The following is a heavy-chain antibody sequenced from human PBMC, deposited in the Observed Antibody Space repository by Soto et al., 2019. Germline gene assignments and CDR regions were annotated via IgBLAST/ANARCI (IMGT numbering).Heavy chain of an antibody. CDR3: ARGQGNWNYYYYYYMDV. V-gene: IGHV1-18*01. CDR1: GYTFTSYG. J-gene: IGHJ6*03. D-gene: IGHD1-1*01. CDR2: ISAYNGNT. Sequence: ASVKVSCKASGYTFTSYGISWVRQAPGQGLEWMGWISAYNGNTNYAQKLQGRVTMTTDTSTSTAYMELRSLRSDDTAVYYCARGQGNWNYYYYYYMDVWGKGTTVTVSS.